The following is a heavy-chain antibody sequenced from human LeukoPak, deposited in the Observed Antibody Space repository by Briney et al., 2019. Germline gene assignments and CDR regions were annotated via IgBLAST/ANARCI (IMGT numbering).Heavy chain of an antibody. CDR3: ARAGRTVTTPFDY. Sequence: GGSLRLSCAASGFTFSSYSTNWVRQAPGKGLEWVSSISSSSSYIYYADSVKGRFTISRDNAKNSLYLQMNSLRAEDTAVYYCARAGRTVTTPFDYWGQGTLVTVSS. D-gene: IGHD4-17*01. CDR2: ISSSSSYI. V-gene: IGHV3-21*01. CDR1: GFTFSSYS. J-gene: IGHJ4*02.